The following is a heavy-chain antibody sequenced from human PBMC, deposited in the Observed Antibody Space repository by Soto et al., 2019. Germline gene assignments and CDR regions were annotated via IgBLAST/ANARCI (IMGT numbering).Heavy chain of an antibody. V-gene: IGHV4-4*02. CDR1: SASISSSDF. CDR2: ISHTGRT. Sequence: SETLSLTCAVSSASISSSDFWNWVRQPPGKGLEWIGEISHTGRTSYNPSLESRVTISLDKSKNQFSLQLNSVTAADTAVYYCARDTFGGLTGLTYFDSWGQGTLVTVSS. J-gene: IGHJ4*02. D-gene: IGHD3-16*01. CDR3: ARDTFGGLTGLTYFDS.